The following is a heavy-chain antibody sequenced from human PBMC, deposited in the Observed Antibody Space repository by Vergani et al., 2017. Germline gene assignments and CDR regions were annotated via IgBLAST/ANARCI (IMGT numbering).Heavy chain of an antibody. D-gene: IGHD2-2*01. CDR2: IKSKTDGGKT. CDR1: GFTFSNAW. Sequence: EVQLVESGGGLVKPGGSLRLSCAASGFTFSNAWMSWVRQAPGKGLEWVGRIKSKTDGGKTDYAAPVKGRLTISSDDSKNTLYLQMNSLRAEDTAVYYCARVEKYQLLHYFDYWGQGTLVTVSS. CDR3: ARVEKYQLLHYFDY. J-gene: IGHJ4*02. V-gene: IGHV3-15*01.